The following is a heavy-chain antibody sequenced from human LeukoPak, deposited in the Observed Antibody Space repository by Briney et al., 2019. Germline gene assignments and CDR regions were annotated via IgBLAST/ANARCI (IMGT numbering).Heavy chain of an antibody. CDR1: GYTFTSYD. D-gene: IGHD3-10*01. J-gene: IGHJ6*03. CDR2: MNPNSGNT. Sequence: ASVKVSCKASGYTFTSYDINWVRQAPGQGLEWMGWMNPNSGNTGYAQKFQGRVTMTRNTSISTAYMELSSLRSEDTAVYYCAIRYGSGEKYYYYYYMDVWGKGTTVTVSS. CDR3: AIRYGSGEKYYYYYYMDV. V-gene: IGHV1-8*01.